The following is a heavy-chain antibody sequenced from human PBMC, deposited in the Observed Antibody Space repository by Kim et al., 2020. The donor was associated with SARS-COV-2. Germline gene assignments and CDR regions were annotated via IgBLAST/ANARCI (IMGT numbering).Heavy chain of an antibody. Sequence: SVKVSCKASGGTFSSYAISWVRQAPAQGLEWMGGIIPIFGTANYAQKFQGRVTITADESTSTAYMELSSLRSEDTAVYYCARALNGDYGLVDYWGQGTLVTVSS. CDR1: GGTFSSYA. CDR3: ARALNGDYGLVDY. J-gene: IGHJ4*02. CDR2: IIPIFGTA. V-gene: IGHV1-69*13. D-gene: IGHD4-17*01.